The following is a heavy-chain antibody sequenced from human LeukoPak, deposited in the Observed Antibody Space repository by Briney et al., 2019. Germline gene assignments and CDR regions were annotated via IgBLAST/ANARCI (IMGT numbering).Heavy chain of an antibody. CDR2: IYPTDSIT. V-gene: IGHV5-51*01. D-gene: IGHD4-17*01. CDR1: GYDFSTKW. Sequence: PGESLKISCQTSGYDFSTKWIGWVRQMPGKGLEWMGIIYPTDSITRYSPSFQGHVSISVDTSINTAYLQWASLRPSDTAMYFCARLAPDYADYWFDPWGQGTRVTVSS. CDR3: ARLAPDYADYWFDP. J-gene: IGHJ5*02.